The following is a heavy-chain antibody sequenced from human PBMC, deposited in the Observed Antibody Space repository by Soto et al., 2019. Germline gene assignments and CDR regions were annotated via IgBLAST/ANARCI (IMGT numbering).Heavy chain of an antibody. CDR3: ASFDGTLVRGGRSSPYEMDV. J-gene: IGHJ6*02. CDR1: ASTFNNYA. CDR2: IIPTFGTG. V-gene: IGHV1-69*01. D-gene: IGHD3-10*01. Sequence: QVLLVQSGPEVKKPGSSVKVSCKASASTFNNYAINWVRQAPGKGLEWMGGIIPTFGTGNHAQKFQGRVTITADASTTTAYMELNSLRSEDTAIYYCASFDGTLVRGGRSSPYEMDVWGQGTTVIVSS.